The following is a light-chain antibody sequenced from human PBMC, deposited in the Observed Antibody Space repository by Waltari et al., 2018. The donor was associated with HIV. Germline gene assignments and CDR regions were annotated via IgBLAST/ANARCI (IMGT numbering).Light chain of an antibody. CDR3: HVWDTTTASV. CDR1: NNGGKM. Sequence: PQALSVSVALGQTARMTCRGDNNGGKMGNWFQQQPGQAPVLVIYRDTSRPSGIPARFSGSNSGNTATLTVTGVQVADEAVYYCHVWDTTTASVFGGGTKLAVL. J-gene: IGLJ2*01. V-gene: IGLV3-9*01. CDR2: RDT.